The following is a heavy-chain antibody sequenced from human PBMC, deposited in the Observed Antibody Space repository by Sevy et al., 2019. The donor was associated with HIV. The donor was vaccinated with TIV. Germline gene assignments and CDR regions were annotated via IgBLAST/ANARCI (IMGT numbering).Heavy chain of an antibody. D-gene: IGHD1-1*01. J-gene: IGHJ3*01. CDR2: ISGSGFSA. V-gene: IGHV3-23*01. CDR3: AKDSKVERGAFDV. Sequence: GGSLRLSCAASGFTFSSYAMNWVRQAPGKGLEWVSGISGSGFSAYYADSVKGRFTISRDNSKNTLYLQMSSLRAEDTALYYCAKDSKVERGAFDVSGQGTMVTVSS. CDR1: GFTFSSYA.